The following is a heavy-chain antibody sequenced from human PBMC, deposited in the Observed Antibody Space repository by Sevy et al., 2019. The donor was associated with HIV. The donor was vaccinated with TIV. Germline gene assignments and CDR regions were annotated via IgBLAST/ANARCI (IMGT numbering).Heavy chain of an antibody. D-gene: IGHD1-26*01. CDR2: ISAGGGSV. CDR3: AREEXTGFDX. CDR1: GFIFRTYA. Sequence: GGSLRLSCAASGFIFRTYAMTWVRQAPGKGLEWVSTISAGGGSVYYADSVKGRFTISRDNSNNRLYLQMNTLRAEDTAVYSCAREEXTGFDXWGRGTLVTVSS. J-gene: IGHJ4*02. V-gene: IGHV3-23*01.